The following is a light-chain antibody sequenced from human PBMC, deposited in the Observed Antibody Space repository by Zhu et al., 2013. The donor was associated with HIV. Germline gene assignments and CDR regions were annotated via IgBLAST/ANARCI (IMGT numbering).Light chain of an antibody. CDR2: WAS. Sequence: DIVMTQSPDSLAVSLGERATINCKSSQSVLYSSNNKNYLAWYQQNPGQPPKKLIYWASTRESGVPDRFGGSGSGTDFSLTISSLQAEDVAAYYCQQYYTTPLTFGQGTKLEIK. V-gene: IGKV4-1*01. J-gene: IGKJ2*01. CDR3: QQYYTTPLT. CDR1: QSVLYSSNNKNY.